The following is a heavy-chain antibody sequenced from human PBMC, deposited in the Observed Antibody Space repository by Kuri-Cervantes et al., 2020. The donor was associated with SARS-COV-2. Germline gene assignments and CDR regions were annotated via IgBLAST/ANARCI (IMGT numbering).Heavy chain of an antibody. D-gene: IGHD5-24*01. CDR3: AKGSRTTSHERYMDP. V-gene: IGHV4-4*02. CDR2: IHHIGST. J-gene: IGHJ5*02. Sequence: GSLRLSCTVSGVSISSSTLWSWVRRSPGKGLEWIGEIHHIGSTNYNPALKSRVTMSLDKSKNQFSLHLNSVTAADTAVYYCAKGSRTTSHERYMDPWGQGILVTVSS. CDR1: GVSISSSTL.